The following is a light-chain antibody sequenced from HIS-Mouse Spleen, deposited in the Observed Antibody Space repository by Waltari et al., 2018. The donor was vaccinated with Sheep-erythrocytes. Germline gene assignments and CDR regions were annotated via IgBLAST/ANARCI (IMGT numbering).Light chain of an antibody. CDR2: DNN. CDR3: GTWDSSLSAGV. J-gene: IGLJ3*02. CDR1: SSNLGNNY. V-gene: IGLV1-51*01. Sequence: QSVLTPPPSVSAAPGQKVTISCPGSSSNLGNNYVSWYQQLPGTAPKLLIYDNNKRPSGIPDRFSGSKSGTSATLGITGLQTGDEADYYCGTWDSSLSAGVFGGGTKLTVL.